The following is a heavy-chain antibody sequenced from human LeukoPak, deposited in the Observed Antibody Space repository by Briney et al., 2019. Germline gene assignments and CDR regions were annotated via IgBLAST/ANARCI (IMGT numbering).Heavy chain of an antibody. V-gene: IGHV1-8*03. CDR2: MNPNSGNT. CDR1: GYTFTSYD. Sequence: GASVKVSCKASGYTFTSYDINWVRQAPGQGLEWMGWMNPNSGNTGYAQKFQGRVTITRNTSITTAYMELSRLRSDDTAVYYCARVDLDDSSGYYYYYFDYWGQGTLVTVSS. D-gene: IGHD3-22*01. CDR3: ARVDLDDSSGYYYYYFDY. J-gene: IGHJ4*02.